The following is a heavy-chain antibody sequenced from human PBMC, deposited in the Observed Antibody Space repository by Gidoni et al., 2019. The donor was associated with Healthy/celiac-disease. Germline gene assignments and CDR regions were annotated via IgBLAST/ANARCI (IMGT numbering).Heavy chain of an antibody. D-gene: IGHD6-13*01. CDR3: ARISSSSGNY. Sequence: EVQLVESGGGLVKPGGSLRLSCAASGCTFSSYSMNWVRQAPGKGLEWVSSISSSSSYIYYADSVTGRFTISRDNAKNSLYLQMNSLRAEDTAVYYCARISSSSGNYWGQGTLVTVSS. J-gene: IGHJ4*02. CDR2: ISSSSSYI. CDR1: GCTFSSYS. V-gene: IGHV3-21*01.